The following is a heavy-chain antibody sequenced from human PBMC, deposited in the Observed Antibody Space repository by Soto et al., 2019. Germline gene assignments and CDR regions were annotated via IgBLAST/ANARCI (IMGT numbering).Heavy chain of an antibody. V-gene: IGHV4-31*03. J-gene: IGHJ5*02. CDR1: GGSISSGGYY. CDR3: ARGVGRGWFDP. CDR2: IYYTGST. Sequence: QVQLQESGPGLVKPSQTLSLTCTVSGGSISSGGYYWSWIRQNPEKGLEWIGFIYYTGSTDYNPSLKSRVTTSVDMSKNQFCFKLSSVTAADTAVFYCARGVGRGWFDPWGQGTLVSVSS.